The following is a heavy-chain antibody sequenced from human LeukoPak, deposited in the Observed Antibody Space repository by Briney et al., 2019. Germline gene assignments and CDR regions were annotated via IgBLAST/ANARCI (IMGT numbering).Heavy chain of an antibody. CDR3: AVMITFGGVILYH. D-gene: IGHD3-16*01. CDR2: ISSSSSYI. J-gene: IGHJ5*02. V-gene: IGHV3-21*01. Sequence: GGSLRLSCAASGFTFSSYSMNWVRQAPGKGLEWVSSISSSSSYIYYADSVKGRFTISRDNAKNSLYLQMNSLRAEDTAVYYCAVMITFGGVILYHWGQGTLVTVSS. CDR1: GFTFSSYS.